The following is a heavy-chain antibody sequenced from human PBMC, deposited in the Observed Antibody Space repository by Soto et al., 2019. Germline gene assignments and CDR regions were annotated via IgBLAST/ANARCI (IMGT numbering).Heavy chain of an antibody. CDR3: ARSVMTTVTTDI. V-gene: IGHV1-3*01. CDR2: INADNGNT. J-gene: IGHJ3*02. CDR1: GYTFTSYA. D-gene: IGHD4-17*01. Sequence: ASVTVACKASGYTFTSYAVRWVRQAPGQRLEWMGWINADNGNTKYSQKFQGRVTITRDTSASTAYMELRSLRSDDTAVYYCARSVMTTVTTDIWGQGTMVTVSS.